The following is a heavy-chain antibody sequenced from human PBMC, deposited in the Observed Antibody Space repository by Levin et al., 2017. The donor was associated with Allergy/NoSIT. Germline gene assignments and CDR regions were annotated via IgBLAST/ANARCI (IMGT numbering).Heavy chain of an antibody. CDR3: ARVCDYDSSGYYETYFDY. CDR2: INPNSGGT. D-gene: IGHD3-22*01. Sequence: ASVKVSCKASGYTFTGYYMHWVRQAPGQGLEWMGWINPNSGGTNYAQKFQGRVTMTRDTSISTAYMELSRLRSDDTAVYYCARVCDYDSSGYYETYFDYWGQGTLVTVSS. V-gene: IGHV1-2*02. J-gene: IGHJ4*02. CDR1: GYTFTGYY.